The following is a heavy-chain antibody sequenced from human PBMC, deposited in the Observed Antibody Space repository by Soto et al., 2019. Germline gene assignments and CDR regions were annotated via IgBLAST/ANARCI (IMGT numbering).Heavy chain of an antibody. Sequence: GGSLRLSCAGNGLTMSTYAMSWVRQAPGKGLEWVSTIAGVDIFYADSVQGRFTISIDNSKNLLFLQMHSLTADDTATYYCAKDHFKGNGIYDGFDVWGQGTTVTVSS. CDR2: IAGVDI. D-gene: IGHD1-20*01. J-gene: IGHJ3*01. V-gene: IGHV3-23*01. CDR3: AKDHFKGNGIYDGFDV. CDR1: GLTMSTYA.